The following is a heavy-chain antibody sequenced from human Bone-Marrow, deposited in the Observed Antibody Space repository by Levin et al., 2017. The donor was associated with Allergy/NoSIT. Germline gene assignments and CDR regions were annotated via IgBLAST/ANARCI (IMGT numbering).Heavy chain of an antibody. Sequence: PGGSLRLSCTVSGGSISRNDYYWGWIRQPPGKGLEWIGSIYYSGNTYYEPSLKSRVTISIDTSKNQFSLKLNSVTAADTAVYYCTRDQGVGGTKRPGWFDPWGQGTLVTVSS. J-gene: IGHJ5*02. CDR3: TRDQGVGGTKRPGWFDP. CDR2: IYYSGNT. CDR1: GGSISRNDYY. V-gene: IGHV4-39*07. D-gene: IGHD1-26*01.